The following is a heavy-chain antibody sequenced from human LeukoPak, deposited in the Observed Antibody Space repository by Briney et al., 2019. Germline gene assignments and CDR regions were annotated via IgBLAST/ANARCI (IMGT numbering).Heavy chain of an antibody. CDR1: GGTFSSYA. Sequence: ASVKVSCKASGGTFSSYAISWVRQAPGQGLEWMGGIIPIFGTANYAQKFQGRVTITADESTSTAYMELSSLRSEDTAVYYCARVGSSTAIRLLDAFDIWGQGTMVTVSS. CDR3: ARVGSSTAIRLLDAFDI. V-gene: IGHV1-69*13. CDR2: IIPIFGTA. J-gene: IGHJ3*02. D-gene: IGHD2-21*02.